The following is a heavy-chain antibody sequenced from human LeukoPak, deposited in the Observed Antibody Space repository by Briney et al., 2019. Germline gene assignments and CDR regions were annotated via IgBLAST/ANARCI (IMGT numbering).Heavy chain of an antibody. CDR1: GGTVSSYA. CDR2: IIPIFGTA. Sequence: SVKVSCKASGGTVSSYAISWVRQAPGQGLEWMGRIIPIFGTANYAQKFQGRVTITTDESTSTAYMELSSLRSEDTAVYYCARGAADFWSGYNQYYFDYWGQGTLVTVSS. CDR3: ARGAADFWSGYNQYYFDY. V-gene: IGHV1-69*05. D-gene: IGHD3-3*01. J-gene: IGHJ4*02.